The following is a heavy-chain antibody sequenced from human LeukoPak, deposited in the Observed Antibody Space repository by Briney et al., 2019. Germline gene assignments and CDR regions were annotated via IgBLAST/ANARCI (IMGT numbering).Heavy chain of an antibody. J-gene: IGHJ6*03. D-gene: IGHD2-15*01. CDR2: ITASGDST. CDR1: GFIFSDYI. Sequence: GESLRLSCAASGFIFSDYIMIWVRQAPGKGLEWVSGITASGDSTYYADSVKGRFTMSRDNSKNTVYLQMNSLRVDDTAVYYCARVLRYCSGGNCYSGGLGYMDVWGKGTTVTISS. CDR3: ARVLRYCSGGNCYSGGLGYMDV. V-gene: IGHV3-23*01.